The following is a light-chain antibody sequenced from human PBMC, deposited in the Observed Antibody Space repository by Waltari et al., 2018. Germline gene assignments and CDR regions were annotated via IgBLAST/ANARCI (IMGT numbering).Light chain of an antibody. CDR1: QSVLYSSNNKNY. Sequence: DIVMTQSPASLAVSLGESATINCTSSQSVLYSSNNKNYLACYQQNPGQPPKLLIYWASTRESGVPDRFSGSGSGTDFTLTISSLQAEDVAVYYCQQYYTTPPLTFGGGTKVEIK. CDR3: QQYYTTPPLT. CDR2: WAS. V-gene: IGKV4-1*01. J-gene: IGKJ4*01.